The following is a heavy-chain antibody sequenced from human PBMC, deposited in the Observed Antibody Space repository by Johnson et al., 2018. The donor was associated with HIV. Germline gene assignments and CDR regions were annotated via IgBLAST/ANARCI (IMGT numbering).Heavy chain of an antibody. J-gene: IGHJ3*01. Sequence: VQLVESGGGLVKPGGSLRLSCAASGFTVSSNYMSWVRQAPGKGLEWVSLINTGGSTYYADSVKGRFTISRDNSKNTLYIQMNSLRAEDTAVYYCARGGRNDAFDVWGQGTMVTVSS. D-gene: IGHD3-10*01. CDR1: GFTVSSNY. CDR2: INTGGST. V-gene: IGHV3-66*01. CDR3: ARGGRNDAFDV.